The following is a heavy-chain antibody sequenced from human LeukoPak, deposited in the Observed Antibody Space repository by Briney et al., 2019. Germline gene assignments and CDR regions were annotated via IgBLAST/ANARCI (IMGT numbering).Heavy chain of an antibody. CDR2: IYNSGTS. CDR1: GHSIGSSTYY. CDR3: ARVMDTGYGGKLLGYYYYMDV. Sequence: SETLSLTCTVSGHSIGSSTYYWGWIRQPPGKGLEWIGSIYNSGTSYYNPSLESRVTISVDTSKNQFSLKLSSVTAADTAVYYCARVMDTGYGGKLLGYYYYMDVWGKGTTVTVSS. J-gene: IGHJ6*03. V-gene: IGHV4-39*07. D-gene: IGHD4/OR15-4a*01.